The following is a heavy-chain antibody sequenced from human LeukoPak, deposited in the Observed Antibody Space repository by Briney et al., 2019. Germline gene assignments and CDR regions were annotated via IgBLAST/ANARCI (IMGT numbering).Heavy chain of an antibody. CDR2: ISSSAGFT. CDR1: GFTFSSYA. V-gene: IGHV3-23*01. D-gene: IGHD6-19*01. Sequence: GGSLRLSCAASGFTFSSYAMTWVRQAPGKGLEWVSAISSSAGFTYYADSVKGRFTISRDNSKNTLYLQMDSLRAEDTAVYYCAKAGQWLPYYFDYWGQGTLVTVSS. J-gene: IGHJ4*02. CDR3: AKAGQWLPYYFDY.